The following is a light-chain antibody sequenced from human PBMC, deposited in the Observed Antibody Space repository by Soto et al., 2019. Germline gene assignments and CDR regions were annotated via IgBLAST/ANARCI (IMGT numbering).Light chain of an antibody. CDR3: QQYGSSPT. V-gene: IGKV3-20*01. Sequence: EVVLTQSPGTLSLSPGERATLSCRASQSVSSSYLAWYQQKPGQAPRLLIYGASNRATGIPDRFSGSGSRTDFTLTISRLEPEDFAVYYCQQYGSSPTFGQGTKVDVK. J-gene: IGKJ1*01. CDR1: QSVSSSY. CDR2: GAS.